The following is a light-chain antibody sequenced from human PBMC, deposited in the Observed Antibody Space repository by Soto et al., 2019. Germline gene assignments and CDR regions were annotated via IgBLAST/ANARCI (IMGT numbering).Light chain of an antibody. Sequence: DIVMTQSPDSLAVSLGERATINCKSSQSVLYSSNNKNYLAWYQQKPGQPPKLLIYWASTRESGVPDGFSGSGSETDFTLSISSLQAEDVAVYYCQQYYSTPPITFGPGTKVDIK. CDR2: WAS. V-gene: IGKV4-1*01. CDR3: QQYYSTPPIT. J-gene: IGKJ3*01. CDR1: QSVLYSSNNKNY.